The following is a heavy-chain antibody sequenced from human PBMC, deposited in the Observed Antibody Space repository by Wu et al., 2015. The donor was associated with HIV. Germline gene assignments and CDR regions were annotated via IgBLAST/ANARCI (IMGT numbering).Heavy chain of an antibody. J-gene: IGHJ4*02. Sequence: QAQLVQSGAEVKKPGASVKVSCKASGYTVSNYYIHWIQQAPGLGLEWMGWINPNSGGTNYAQKFQGRVTMTRGSSISTAYMELSGLTSDDAAIYFCATDSRDYNDENGFSYYYFGHWGQGTLVTVSS. CDR3: ATDSRDYNDENGFSYYYFGH. CDR2: INPNSGGT. V-gene: IGHV1-2*02. CDR1: GYTVSNYY. D-gene: IGHD3-10*01.